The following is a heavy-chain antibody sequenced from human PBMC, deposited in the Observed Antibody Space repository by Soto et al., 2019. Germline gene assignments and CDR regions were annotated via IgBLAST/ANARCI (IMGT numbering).Heavy chain of an antibody. CDR3: ARAITMIVVVGHWFDP. Sequence: ASVKVSCKASGYTFTSYGISWVRQAPGQGLEWMGWISAYNGNTNYAQKLQGRVTMTTDTSTSTAYMELRSLRSDDTAVYYCARAITMIVVVGHWFDPWGQGTLVTVSS. D-gene: IGHD3-22*01. CDR2: ISAYNGNT. J-gene: IGHJ5*02. V-gene: IGHV1-18*01. CDR1: GYTFTSYG.